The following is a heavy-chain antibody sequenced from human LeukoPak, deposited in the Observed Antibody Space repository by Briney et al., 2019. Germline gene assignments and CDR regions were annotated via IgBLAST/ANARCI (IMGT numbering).Heavy chain of an antibody. Sequence: GASVEVSCKASGYTFTNYAMNWVRQAPGQGLEWMGWINTNTGNPTYAQGFTGRFVFSLDTSVTTAYLQISSLKAEDTTVYYCAREEYYDSSAPTNFDYWGQGTLVTVSS. D-gene: IGHD3-22*01. CDR2: INTNTGNP. V-gene: IGHV7-4-1*02. J-gene: IGHJ4*02. CDR3: AREEYYDSSAPTNFDY. CDR1: GYTFTNYA.